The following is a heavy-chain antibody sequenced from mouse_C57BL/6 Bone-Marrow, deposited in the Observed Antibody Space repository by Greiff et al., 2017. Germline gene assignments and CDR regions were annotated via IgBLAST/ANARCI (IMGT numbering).Heavy chain of an antibody. CDR2: INPSNGGT. J-gene: IGHJ4*01. CDR3: ARFSFYTKDY. V-gene: IGHV1-53*01. CDR1: GYTFTSYW. D-gene: IGHD2-12*01. Sequence: QVQLQQPGTELVKPGASVKLSCKASGYTFTSYWMHWVKQRPGQGLEWIGKINPSNGGTNYNEKFKSKATLTVDKSSRTAYMQLSRRTSEDSAVYYCARFSFYTKDYWGQGTSVTVSS.